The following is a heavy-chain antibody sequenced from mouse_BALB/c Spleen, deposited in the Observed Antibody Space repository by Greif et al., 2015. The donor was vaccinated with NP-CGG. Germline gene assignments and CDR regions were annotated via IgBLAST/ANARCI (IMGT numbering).Heavy chain of an antibody. CDR3: AKQYGNTAWFAY. J-gene: IGHJ3*01. V-gene: IGHV1-7*01. D-gene: IGHD2-10*02. Sequence: QVQLQQSGAELAKPGASVKMSCKASGYTFTSYWMHWVKQRPGQGLEWIGYIYPSTGYTEYNQKFKDKATLTADKSSSTAYMQLSSLTSEDSAVYYCAKQYGNTAWFAYWGQGTLVTVSA. CDR2: IYPSTGYT. CDR1: GYTFTSYW.